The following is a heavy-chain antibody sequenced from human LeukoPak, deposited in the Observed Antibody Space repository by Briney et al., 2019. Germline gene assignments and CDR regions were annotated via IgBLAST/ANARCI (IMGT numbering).Heavy chain of an antibody. V-gene: IGHV4-34*01. Sequence: SETLSLTCAVYGGSFSGYYWSWIRQPPGKGLEWIGEINHSGSTNYNPSLKSRVTISVDTSKNQFSLKLSSVTAADTAVYYCARGSPEYSSTAPFDYWGQGTLVTVSS. J-gene: IGHJ4*02. D-gene: IGHD6-6*01. CDR3: ARGSPEYSSTAPFDY. CDR2: INHSGST. CDR1: GGSFSGYY.